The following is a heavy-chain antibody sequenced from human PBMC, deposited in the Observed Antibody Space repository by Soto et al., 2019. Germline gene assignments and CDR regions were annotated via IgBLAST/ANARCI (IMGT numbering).Heavy chain of an antibody. CDR3: ARRRYIVVVVAATRAFDI. J-gene: IGHJ3*02. D-gene: IGHD2-15*01. CDR2: IYYSGST. Sequence: QLQLQESGPGLVKPSETLSLTCTVSGGSISSSSYYWGWIRQPPGKGLEWIGSIYYSGSTYYNPSLKSRVTISVDTSKNKFCLKLSSVTVADTAVYYCARRRYIVVVVAATRAFDIWGQGTMVTDSS. V-gene: IGHV4-39*01. CDR1: GGSISSSSYY.